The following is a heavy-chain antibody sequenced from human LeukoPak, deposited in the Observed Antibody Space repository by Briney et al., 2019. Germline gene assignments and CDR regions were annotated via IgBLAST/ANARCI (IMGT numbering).Heavy chain of an antibody. Sequence: ASVKVSCKASGYTFTSYDINWVRQAPGKGLEWMGGFDPEDGETIFAQKFQGRVTMTEDTSTDTAYMELSSLTSEDTAVYYCATGDPFCSGDCYSPFDYWGQGTPVTVSS. CDR2: FDPEDGET. CDR3: ATGDPFCSGDCYSPFDY. D-gene: IGHD2-21*02. V-gene: IGHV1-24*01. CDR1: GYTFTSYD. J-gene: IGHJ4*02.